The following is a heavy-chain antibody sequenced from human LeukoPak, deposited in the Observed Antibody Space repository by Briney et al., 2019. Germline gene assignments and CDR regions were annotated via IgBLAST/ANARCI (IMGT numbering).Heavy chain of an antibody. CDR1: GFTFSSYS. CDR2: ISGSGGST. D-gene: IGHD6-13*01. J-gene: IGHJ4*02. Sequence: PGGSLRLSCAASGFTFSSYSMNWVRQAPGKGLEWVSAISGSGGSTYYADSVKGRFTISRDNSKNTLYLQMNSLRAEDTAVYYCAIRTAVPYSSSWGYWGQGTLVTVSS. V-gene: IGHV3-23*01. CDR3: AIRTAVPYSSSWGY.